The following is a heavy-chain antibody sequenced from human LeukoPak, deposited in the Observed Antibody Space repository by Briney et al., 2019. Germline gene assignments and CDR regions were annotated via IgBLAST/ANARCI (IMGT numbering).Heavy chain of an antibody. CDR1: GFTFSSYS. CDR2: ISSSSSTI. CDR3: ARGTSRTSYYMDV. V-gene: IGHV3-48*04. D-gene: IGHD1-7*01. Sequence: GGSLRLSCAASGFTFSSYSMNWVRQAPGKGLGWVSYISSSSSTIYYADSVKGRFTISRDNAKKSLYVQMNSLRAEDTAVYYCARGTSRTSYYMDVWGKGTTVTVSS. J-gene: IGHJ6*03.